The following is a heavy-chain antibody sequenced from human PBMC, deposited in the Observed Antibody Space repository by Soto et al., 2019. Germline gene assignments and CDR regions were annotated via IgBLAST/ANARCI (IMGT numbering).Heavy chain of an antibody. CDR3: ARDAPYYDSSGYGLEDFQH. D-gene: IGHD3-22*01. Sequence: QVQLVQSGAEVKKPGASVKVSCKASGYTFTSYGISWVRQAPGQGLEWMGWISAYNGNTNYAQKLQGRVTMTTDTSTSKDYMELRRLRSDDAAVYYCARDAPYYDSSGYGLEDFQHLGQGTLVTASS. V-gene: IGHV1-18*01. CDR1: GYTFTSYG. CDR2: ISAYNGNT. J-gene: IGHJ1*01.